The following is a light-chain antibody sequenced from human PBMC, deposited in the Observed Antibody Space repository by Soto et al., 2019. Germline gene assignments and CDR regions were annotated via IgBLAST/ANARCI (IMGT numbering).Light chain of an antibody. CDR2: WAS. Sequence: DIVMTQSPDSLAVSLGERATINCKSSQSVLYSSNNKNYLAWYQQKPGQPPKLLIYWASTRESGVPDRFSGSGSGTDFTLTISSLQADDVAVYYCQQYYSTPPFGGGTKVEIK. CDR3: QQYYSTPP. V-gene: IGKV4-1*01. CDR1: QSVLYSSNNKNY. J-gene: IGKJ4*01.